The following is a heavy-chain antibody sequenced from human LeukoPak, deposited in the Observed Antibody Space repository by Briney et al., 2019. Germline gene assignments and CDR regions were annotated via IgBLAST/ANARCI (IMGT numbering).Heavy chain of an antibody. D-gene: IGHD3-10*01. CDR3: AREPSLSYYTDYFDY. J-gene: IGHJ4*02. V-gene: IGHV3-7*01. CDR2: IKQDGSEK. Sequence: GGSLRLSCAASGFTFSSYWMSWVRQAPGKGLEWVANIKQDGSEKYYVDSVKGRFTISRDNAKNSLYLQMNSLRAEDTAVYYCAREPSLSYYTDYFDYWGQGTLVTVPS. CDR1: GFTFSSYW.